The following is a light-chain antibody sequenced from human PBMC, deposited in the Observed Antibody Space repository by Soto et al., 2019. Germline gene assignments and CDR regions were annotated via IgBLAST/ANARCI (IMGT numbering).Light chain of an antibody. Sequence: DIQLTQSPSFLSASVGDRVTITCRASQGISSYLAWYQQTPGKTPKLLIYASSTLQSGVPSRFSGSGSGTDFTLTISSLQPEDFATYYCQQLNTFPVTFGQGTRLYI. CDR2: ASS. CDR1: QGISSY. CDR3: QQLNTFPVT. J-gene: IGKJ5*01. V-gene: IGKV1-9*01.